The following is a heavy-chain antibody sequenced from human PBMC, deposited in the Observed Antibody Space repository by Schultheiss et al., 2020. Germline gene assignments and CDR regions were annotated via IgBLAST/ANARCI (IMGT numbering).Heavy chain of an antibody. CDR1: EFTFSSYW. J-gene: IGHJ4*02. Sequence: GGSLRLSCAASEFTFSSYWMYWVRQGPGKGLIWVSRFNGDGGSTSYADSVKGRFTISRDNAKNSLYLQMNSLRAEDTAVYYCARDFRWLQLGNFGGVDYWGQGTLVTVSS. V-gene: IGHV3-74*01. D-gene: IGHD5-24*01. CDR2: FNGDGGST. CDR3: ARDFRWLQLGNFGGVDY.